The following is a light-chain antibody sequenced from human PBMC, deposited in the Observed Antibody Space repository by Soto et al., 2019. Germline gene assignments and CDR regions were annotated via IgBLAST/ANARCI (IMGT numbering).Light chain of an antibody. V-gene: IGLV2-14*01. CDR2: DVS. CDR3: SSYTSSSTRV. CDR1: SSYVGGYNY. J-gene: IGLJ1*01. Sequence: QSALTQPASVSGSPGQSITISCPGTSSYVGGYNYVSWYQQHPGKAPKLMIYDVSNRPSGVSNRFSGSKSGNTASLTISGLQAEDEADYYCSSYTSSSTRVFGTGTKVTV.